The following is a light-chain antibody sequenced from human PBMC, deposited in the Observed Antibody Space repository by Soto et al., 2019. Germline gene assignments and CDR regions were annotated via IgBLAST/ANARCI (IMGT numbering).Light chain of an antibody. CDR3: QQYYTSPYT. Sequence: DIVMTQSPDSLAVSLGERATINCKSSQSILYSSSNNNYLAWYQQKPGHPPKLLIYWASTRESGVPDRFNGSGSGTDFTLTISSLQAEDVAVYYCQQYYTSPYTFGQGTKLKI. CDR2: WAS. CDR1: QSILYSSSNNNY. V-gene: IGKV4-1*01. J-gene: IGKJ2*01.